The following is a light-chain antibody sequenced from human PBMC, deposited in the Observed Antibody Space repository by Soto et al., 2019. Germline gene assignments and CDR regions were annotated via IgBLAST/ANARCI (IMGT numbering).Light chain of an antibody. CDR2: SNN. CDR3: AAWDDRLNSYV. Sequence: HSVLTQPPSASGTPGQRVTISCSGSTSNIGSNTVTWYQQLPGTAPKLLIYSNNQRPSGVPDRFSGSKSGTSASLAISGLQSEDEADYHCAAWDDRLNSYVFGTGTKLTVL. V-gene: IGLV1-44*01. J-gene: IGLJ1*01. CDR1: TSNIGSNT.